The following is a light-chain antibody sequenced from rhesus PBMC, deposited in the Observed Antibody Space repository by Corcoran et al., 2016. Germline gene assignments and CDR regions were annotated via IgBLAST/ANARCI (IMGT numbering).Light chain of an antibody. CDR2: RAS. Sequence: DIQMTQSPSSLSASVGDRVTITCRASQGISNWLAWYQQKTGKPPKLLIYRASNLETGVPPRFSGSGSWTDFPLTISSLQPEDIATYYCQQHDNSPFTFGPGTKLDIK. J-gene: IGKJ3*01. CDR3: QQHDNSPFT. CDR1: QGISNW. V-gene: IGKV1-69*01.